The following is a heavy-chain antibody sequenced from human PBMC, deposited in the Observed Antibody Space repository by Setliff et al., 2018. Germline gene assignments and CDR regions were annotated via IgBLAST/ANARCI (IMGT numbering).Heavy chain of an antibody. CDR1: GGSFSGYY. V-gene: IGHV4-34*01. D-gene: IGHD3-9*01. CDR3: ARGARYFDWLFDPDYYFDY. J-gene: IGHJ4*02. Sequence: TETLSLTCAVYGGSFSGYYWSWIRQPPGKGLEWIGEINHSGSTNYNPSLKSRVTISVDTSKNQFSLKLSSVTAADTAVYYCARGARYFDWLFDPDYYFDYWGQGTLVTVS. CDR2: INHSGST.